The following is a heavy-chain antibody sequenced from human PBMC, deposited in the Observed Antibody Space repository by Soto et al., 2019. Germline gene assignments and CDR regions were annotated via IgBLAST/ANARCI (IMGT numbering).Heavy chain of an antibody. CDR1: GGTFSSYA. CDR2: IGPESGAT. Sequence: ASVKVSCKASGGTFSSYAISWVRQAPEQGPEWMGEIGPESGATRYAQKFQGRVTMTMDMSITTVYMELSNLSPDDTAVYYCGRGRSGQIVVFYWAQGTPVPVSS. J-gene: IGHJ4*02. D-gene: IGHD5-12*01. CDR3: GRGRSGQIVVFY. V-gene: IGHV1-2*02.